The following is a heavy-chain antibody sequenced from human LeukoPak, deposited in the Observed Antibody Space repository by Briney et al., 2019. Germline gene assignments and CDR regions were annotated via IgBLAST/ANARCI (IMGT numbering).Heavy chain of an antibody. CDR3: ATTFLMVYAIVFDY. CDR1: GYTFTGYY. CDR2: INPNSGGT. Sequence: ASVKVSCKASGYTFTGYYMHWVRQAPGQGLEWMGWINPNSGGTNYAQKFQGRVTMTRDTSISTAYMELSRLRSDDTAVYYCATTFLMVYAIVFDYWGQGTLVTVSS. V-gene: IGHV1-2*02. J-gene: IGHJ4*02. D-gene: IGHD2-8*01.